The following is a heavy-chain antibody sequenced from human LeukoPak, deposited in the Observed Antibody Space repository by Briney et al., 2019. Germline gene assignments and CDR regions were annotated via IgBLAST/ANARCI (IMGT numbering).Heavy chain of an antibody. V-gene: IGHV4-39*01. CDR1: GGSISSSSYY. Sequence: SETLSLTCTVSGGSISSSSYYWGWIRQPPGKGLEWTGNIYYSGSTYYNPSLKSRVTISVDTSKNQFSLKLSSVTAADTAVYYCARHRGFGDPSKYFDPWGQGTLVTVSS. CDR2: IYYSGST. J-gene: IGHJ5*02. CDR3: ARHRGFGDPSKYFDP. D-gene: IGHD3-10*01.